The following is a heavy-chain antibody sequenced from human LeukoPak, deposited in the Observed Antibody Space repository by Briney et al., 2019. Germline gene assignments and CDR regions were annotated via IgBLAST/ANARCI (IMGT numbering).Heavy chain of an antibody. V-gene: IGHV4-59*01. Sequence: SETLSLTCTVSGGSISSYYWSWIRQPPGKGLEWIGYIYYSGSTNYNPSLKSRLTISVDTSKNQFSLKLSSVTAADTAVYYCARGTVAATLGYYYMDVWGKGTTVTVSS. J-gene: IGHJ6*03. CDR2: IYYSGST. D-gene: IGHD2-15*01. CDR3: ARGTVAATLGYYYMDV. CDR1: GGSISSYY.